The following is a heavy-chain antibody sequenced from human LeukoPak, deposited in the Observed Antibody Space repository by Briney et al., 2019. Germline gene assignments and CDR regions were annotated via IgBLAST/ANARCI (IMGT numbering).Heavy chain of an antibody. CDR3: ARELGYCSGGSCYFDY. Sequence: GSSVKVSYKASGGTFSSYAISWVRQAPGQGREWMGRIIPIFGTANYAQKFQGRVTITTDESTSTAYMELSSLRSEDTAVYYCARELGYCSGGSCYFDYWGQGTLVTVSS. J-gene: IGHJ4*02. D-gene: IGHD2-15*01. V-gene: IGHV1-69*05. CDR1: GGTFSSYA. CDR2: IIPIFGTA.